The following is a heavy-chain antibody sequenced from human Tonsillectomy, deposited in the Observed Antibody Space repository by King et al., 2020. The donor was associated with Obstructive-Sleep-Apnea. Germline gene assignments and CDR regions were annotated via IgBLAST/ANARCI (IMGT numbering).Heavy chain of an antibody. CDR3: APSGAARPSYFDY. CDR1: GFTFSSYW. D-gene: IGHD6-6*01. Sequence: VQLVESGGGLVQPGGSLRLSCAASGFTFSSYWMSWVRQAPGKGLEWVANIKQDGSEKYYVDSVKGRFTISRDNAKNSLYLQMNSLRAEDTAVYYCAPSGAARPSYFDYWGQGTLVTVSS. J-gene: IGHJ4*02. V-gene: IGHV3-7*03. CDR2: IKQDGSEK.